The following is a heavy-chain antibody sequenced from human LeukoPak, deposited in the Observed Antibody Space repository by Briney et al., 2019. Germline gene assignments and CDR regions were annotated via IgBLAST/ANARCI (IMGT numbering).Heavy chain of an antibody. CDR1: EYTFTSYY. D-gene: IGHD6-19*01. CDR2: INPSGGST. J-gene: IGHJ4*02. Sequence: GASVKVSCKASEYTFTSYYMHWVRQAPGQGLEWMGIINPSGGSTSYAQKFQGRVTMTRDTSTSTVYMELSSLRSEDTAVYYCARDRVGSSGWFIFDYWGQGTLVTVSS. CDR3: ARDRVGSSGWFIFDY. V-gene: IGHV1-46*01.